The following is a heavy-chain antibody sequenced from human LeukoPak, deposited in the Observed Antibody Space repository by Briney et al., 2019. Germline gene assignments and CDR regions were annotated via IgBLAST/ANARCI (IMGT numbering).Heavy chain of an antibody. CDR3: ARAQDYDFWSGYYTGFDY. CDR2: INHSGST. D-gene: IGHD3-3*01. V-gene: IGHV4-34*01. Sequence: SETLSLTCAVYGGSFSGYYWSWIRQPPGKGLEWIGEINHSGSTNYNPSLKSRVTISVDTSKNQFSLKPSSVTAADTAVYYCARAQDYDFWSGYYTGFDYWGQGTLVTVSS. J-gene: IGHJ4*02. CDR1: GGSFSGYY.